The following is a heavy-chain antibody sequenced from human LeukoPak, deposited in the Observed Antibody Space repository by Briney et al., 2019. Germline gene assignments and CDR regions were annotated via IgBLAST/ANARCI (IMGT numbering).Heavy chain of an antibody. V-gene: IGHV4-39*01. D-gene: IGHD3-22*01. J-gene: IGHJ4*02. CDR2: IYYSGST. CDR1: GGSISSSSSY. Sequence: SETLSLTCTVSGGSISSSSSYWGWIRQPPGKGLEWIGSIYYSGSTYYNPSLKSRVTISVDTSKDQFSLKLSSVTAADTAVYYCASGHYYESSGYGGSIGYWGQGTLVTVSS. CDR3: ASGHYYESSGYGGSIGY.